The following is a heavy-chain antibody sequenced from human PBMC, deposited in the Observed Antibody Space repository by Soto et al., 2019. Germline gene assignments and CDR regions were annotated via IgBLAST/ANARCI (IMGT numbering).Heavy chain of an antibody. J-gene: IGHJ6*02. V-gene: IGHV1-69*13. CDR3: ARERGSGSYTNTYYYYYGMDV. CDR1: GGTFSSYA. Sequence: ASVKVSCKASGGTFSSYAISWVRQAPGQGLEWMGGIIPIFGTANYAQKFQGRVTITADESTSTAYMELSSLRSEDTAVYYCARERGSGSYTNTYYYYYGMDVWGQGTTVTVSS. D-gene: IGHD3-10*01. CDR2: IIPIFGTA.